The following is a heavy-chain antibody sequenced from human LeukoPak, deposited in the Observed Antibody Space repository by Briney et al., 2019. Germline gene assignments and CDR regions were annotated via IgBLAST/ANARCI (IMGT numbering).Heavy chain of an antibody. CDR2: MNPNSGRT. Sequence: GASVKVSCKASGYTLTSYDINWVRQATGQGLEWMGWMNPNSGRTGYAQNFQGRITITRNTSISTAYMELSSLRSEDTAVYYCARDLRSIAARPRGGGIDYFDYWGQGTLVTVSS. CDR1: GYTLTSYD. J-gene: IGHJ4*02. D-gene: IGHD6-6*01. CDR3: ARDLRSIAARPRGGGIDYFDY. V-gene: IGHV1-8*01.